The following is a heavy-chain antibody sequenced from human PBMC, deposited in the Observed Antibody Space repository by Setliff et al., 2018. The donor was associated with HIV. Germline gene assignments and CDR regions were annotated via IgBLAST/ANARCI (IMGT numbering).Heavy chain of an antibody. V-gene: IGHV4-39*07. CDR2: IYSRGPT. J-gene: IGHJ4*02. Sequence: PSETLSLTCTVSGGSITRTPYYWGWIRQPPGKGLEWIGSIYSRGPTNYNPSLRSRVIISVDTSKNQLSLSLSSVTAADTAVYYCARDDSGYYYDYWGQGKLVTVSS. D-gene: IGHD3-22*01. CDR3: ARDDSGYYYDY. CDR1: GGSITRTPYY.